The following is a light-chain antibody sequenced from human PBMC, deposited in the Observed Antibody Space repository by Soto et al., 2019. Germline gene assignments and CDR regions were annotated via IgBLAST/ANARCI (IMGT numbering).Light chain of an antibody. CDR3: QQYNNWPRT. Sequence: DIVLTHSRATLSVSPGERATLSCLASQSVSSNLAWYQQKPGQAPRLLIYGASTRATGIPARFSGSGSGTEFTLTISSLQSEDFAVYYCQQYNNWPRTFGQGTKVDIK. J-gene: IGKJ1*01. V-gene: IGKV3-15*01. CDR1: QSVSSN. CDR2: GAS.